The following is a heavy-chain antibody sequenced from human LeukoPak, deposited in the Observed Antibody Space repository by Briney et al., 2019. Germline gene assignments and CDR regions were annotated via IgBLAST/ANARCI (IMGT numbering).Heavy chain of an antibody. CDR1: GGSISSYY. J-gene: IGHJ4*02. V-gene: IGHV4-59*08. D-gene: IGHD7-27*01. CDR3: ARGFRGDNFDY. CDR2: MYYSGST. Sequence: NPSETLSLTCTVSGGSISSYYWSWIQQPPGKGLEWIGYMYYSGSTNYNPSLKSRVTISVDTSKNQFSLKLSSVTAADTAVYFCARGFRGDNFDYWGQGTLVTVSS.